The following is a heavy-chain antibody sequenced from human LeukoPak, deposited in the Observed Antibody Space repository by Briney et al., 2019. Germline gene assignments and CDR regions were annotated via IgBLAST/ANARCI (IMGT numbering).Heavy chain of an antibody. CDR1: GFTFSRHG. V-gene: IGHV3-30*03. J-gene: IGHJ4*02. CDR3: ARDRAWNYFDY. D-gene: IGHD3-3*01. CDR2: ISNDGSRK. Sequence: RSLLLSCAPSGFTFSRHGMHWVRQAPGKGLEWVAIISNDGSRKYYAHSVEGRFTISRDNSKNTLYLQMDSLRAEDTAVYYCARDRAWNYFDYWGQGTLVTVSS.